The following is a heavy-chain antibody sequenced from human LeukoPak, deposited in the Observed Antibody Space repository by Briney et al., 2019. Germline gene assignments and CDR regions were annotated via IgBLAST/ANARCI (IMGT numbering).Heavy chain of an antibody. CDR1: GGSISSSGYY. CDR3: ARVGNYCSGGSCYPGNFDY. CDR2: IYYSGST. Sequence: SQTLSLTCTVSGGSISSSGYYWSWIRQHPGKALEWIGYIYYSGSTYYNPSLKSRVTISVDTSKNQFSLKLSSVTAADTAVYYCARVGNYCSGGSCYPGNFDYWGQGTLVTVSS. D-gene: IGHD2-15*01. V-gene: IGHV4-31*03. J-gene: IGHJ4*02.